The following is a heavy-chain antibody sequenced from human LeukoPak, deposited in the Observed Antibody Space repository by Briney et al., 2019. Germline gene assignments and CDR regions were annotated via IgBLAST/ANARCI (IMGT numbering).Heavy chain of an antibody. CDR3: AKAKQWLSSYFDY. CDR2: ISGSGGST. Sequence: GGSLRLSCAASGVTFSSYAMSWVRQAPGKGLEWVSAISGSGGSTYYADSVKGRFTISRDNSKNTLYLQMNSLRAEDTAVYYCAKAKQWLSSYFDYWGQGTLVTVSS. CDR1: GVTFSSYA. D-gene: IGHD6-19*01. V-gene: IGHV3-23*01. J-gene: IGHJ4*02.